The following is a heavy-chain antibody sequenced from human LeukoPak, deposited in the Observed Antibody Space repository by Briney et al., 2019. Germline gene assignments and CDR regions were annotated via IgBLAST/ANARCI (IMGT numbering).Heavy chain of an antibody. CDR1: GYTFTGYY. CDR3: ATASGSYYAEYFQH. CDR2: INPNSGGT. J-gene: IGHJ1*01. Sequence: GASVKVSCKASGYTFTGYYMHWVRQAPGQGLEWMGWINPNSGGTNYALKFQGRVTMTRDTSISTAYMELSRLRSDDTAVYYCATASGSYYAEYFQHWGQGTLVTVSS. V-gene: IGHV1-2*02. D-gene: IGHD1-26*01.